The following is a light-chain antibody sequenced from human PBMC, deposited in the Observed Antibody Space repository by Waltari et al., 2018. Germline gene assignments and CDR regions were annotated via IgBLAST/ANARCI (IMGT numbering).Light chain of an antibody. J-gene: IGKJ1*01. CDR2: GAA. V-gene: IGKV3-20*01. CDR1: QSVGTS. CDR3: QHYVRLPAT. Sequence: CRASQSVGTSLAWYQQKPGQAPRLLIYGAARRATGIPDRFSGSGSGTDFSLTISRLEPEDFAVYYCQHYVRLPATFGQGTKVEI.